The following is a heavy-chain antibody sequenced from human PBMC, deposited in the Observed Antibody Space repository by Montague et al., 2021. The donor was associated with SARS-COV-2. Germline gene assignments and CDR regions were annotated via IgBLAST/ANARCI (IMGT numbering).Heavy chain of an antibody. V-gene: IGHV4-59*01. CDR2: SANT. J-gene: IGHJ3*02. Sequence: SANTNSNHSLKRRVTISLDTSENQFSLKLSSVTAADTAVYYCARTWRFGQSYGLDIWGQAAIVTVSS. CDR3: ARTWRFGQSYGLDI. D-gene: IGHD3-3*01.